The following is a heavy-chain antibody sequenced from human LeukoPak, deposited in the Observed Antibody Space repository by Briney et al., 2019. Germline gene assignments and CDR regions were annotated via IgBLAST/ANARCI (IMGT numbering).Heavy chain of an antibody. CDR2: ISYDGSNK. J-gene: IGHJ4*02. V-gene: IGHV3-30*03. CDR3: ARGEYYSDTSSYFDY. CDR1: GFTFIGYG. Sequence: GGSLRLSCEASGFTFIGYGMHWVRQAPGKGLEWVAGISYDGSNKYYADSVKGRFTISRDNSKNTLFVQMSSLRAEDTAVYYCARGEYYSDTSSYFDYWGQGTLVTVSS. D-gene: IGHD3-22*01.